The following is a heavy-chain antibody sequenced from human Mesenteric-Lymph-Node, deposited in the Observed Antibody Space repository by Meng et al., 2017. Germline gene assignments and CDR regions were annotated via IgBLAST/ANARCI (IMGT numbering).Heavy chain of an antibody. CDR3: ARKLGYFDY. Sequence: GESLKISCAASGFTFSSYAMSWVRQAPGKGLEWVSAISGSGGSTYYADSVKGRFTISRDNSKNTLYLQMNSLRAEDTAVYYCARKLGYFDYWGQGTLATFPS. J-gene: IGHJ4*02. CDR1: GFTFSSYA. CDR2: ISGSGGST. D-gene: IGHD3-3*02. V-gene: IGHV3-23*01.